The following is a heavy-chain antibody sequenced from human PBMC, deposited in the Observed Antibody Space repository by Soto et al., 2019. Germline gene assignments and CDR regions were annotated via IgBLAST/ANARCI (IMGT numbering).Heavy chain of an antibody. CDR3: ASVLELHDYHGMDV. Sequence: QVQLVQSGAEVKKPGSSVKVSCKASGGTFSSYAISWVRQAPGQGLEWMGGITTKFGTANSAQKFQGRVTITAHESXSTAYMELSSLRSEDTAVYYCASVLELHDYHGMDVWGQGTTVTVSS. J-gene: IGHJ6*02. D-gene: IGHD1-7*01. CDR1: GGTFSSYA. V-gene: IGHV1-69*12. CDR2: ITTKFGTA.